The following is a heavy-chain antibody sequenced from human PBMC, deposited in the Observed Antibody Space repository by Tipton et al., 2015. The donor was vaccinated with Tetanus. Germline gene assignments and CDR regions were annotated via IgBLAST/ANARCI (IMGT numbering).Heavy chain of an antibody. V-gene: IGHV4-31*03. D-gene: IGHD2-15*01. CDR3: ARQADNWVDP. Sequence: TLSLTCNVSGASINAGGYLWTWVRQHPGKGLEWIGNIYYLTARTSHTPSLDGRVSISVDTSKSQFSLSLRSVTAADTAVYYCARQADNWVDPWGQGTLVIVSS. CDR1: GASINAGGYL. J-gene: IGHJ5*02. CDR2: IYYLTART.